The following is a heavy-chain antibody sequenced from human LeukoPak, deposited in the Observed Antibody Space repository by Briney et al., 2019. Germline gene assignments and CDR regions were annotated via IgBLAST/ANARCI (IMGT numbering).Heavy chain of an antibody. CDR2: IKQDGSEK. CDR3: AREAWIQLWLVDY. J-gene: IGHJ4*02. Sequence: GGSLRLSCAASGCTFSSYWMSWVRQAPGKGLEWVANIKQDGSEKYYVDSVKGRFTISRDNAKNSLYLQMNSLRAEDTAVYYCAREAWIQLWLVDYWGQGTLVTVSS. D-gene: IGHD5-18*01. CDR1: GCTFSSYW. V-gene: IGHV3-7*01.